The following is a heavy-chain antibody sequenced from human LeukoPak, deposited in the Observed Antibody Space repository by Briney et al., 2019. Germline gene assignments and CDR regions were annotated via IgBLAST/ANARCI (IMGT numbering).Heavy chain of an antibody. CDR3: ARGVVVAATIWFDP. V-gene: IGHV4-59*01. J-gene: IGHJ5*02. Sequence: PSEALSLTCTVSGGSISSYHWSWIRQPPGKGLEWIGYIYYSGSTNYNPSLRSRVTISVDTSKNQFSLKLISVTAADTAVYYCARGVVVAATIWFDPWGQGTLVTVSS. CDR1: GGSISSYH. CDR2: IYYSGST. D-gene: IGHD2-15*01.